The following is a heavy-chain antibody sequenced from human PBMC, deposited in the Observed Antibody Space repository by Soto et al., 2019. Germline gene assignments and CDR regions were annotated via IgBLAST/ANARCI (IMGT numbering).Heavy chain of an antibody. Sequence: QVQLQQWGAGLLKPSETLSLTCAVYVGSFSGYHWSWIRQPPGKGLEWIGEINHSGSTNYNPSLKRRVTIAVDTSQNQFSLRLSSVTAADTAVYSCARGTWVRSAFDIWGQGTMVTVSS. CDR3: ARGTWVRSAFDI. V-gene: IGHV4-34*01. D-gene: IGHD3-10*01. J-gene: IGHJ3*02. CDR1: VGSFSGYH. CDR2: INHSGST.